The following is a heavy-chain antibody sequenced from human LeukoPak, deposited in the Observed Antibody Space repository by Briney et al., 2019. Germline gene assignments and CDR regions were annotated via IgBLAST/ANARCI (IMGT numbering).Heavy chain of an antibody. CDR3: ARIERCDY. J-gene: IGHJ4*02. CDR1: GFTFSTYV. V-gene: IGHV3-23*01. Sequence: PGGSLRLSCVTSGFTFSTYVMSWVRKFPGKGLEWLSSIGTSGATTTYADSVKGRFTIPRDNSENTLYLQMNSLRVKDTAEYYCARIERCDYWGQGTLVTVSS. CDR2: IGTSGATT.